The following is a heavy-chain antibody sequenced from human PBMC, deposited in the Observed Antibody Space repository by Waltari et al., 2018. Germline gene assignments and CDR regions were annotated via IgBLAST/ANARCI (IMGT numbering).Heavy chain of an antibody. CDR3: AKSASGSSPGWSDP. CDR2: RRYDGNDK. CDR1: GFTFSTYG. Sequence: QVQLVESGGGVVQPGGSLRLSCAASGFTFSTYGMHLVRQAPGKGMEWVAFRRYDGNDKYYTDSVKGQFTISRDNSKNTLYLQMNSLRAEDTAVYYCAKSASGSSPGWSDPWGQGTLVTVSS. D-gene: IGHD6-6*01. V-gene: IGHV3-30*02. J-gene: IGHJ5*02.